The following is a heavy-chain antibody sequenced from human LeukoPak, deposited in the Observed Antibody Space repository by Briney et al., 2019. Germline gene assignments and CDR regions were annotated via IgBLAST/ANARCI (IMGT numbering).Heavy chain of an antibody. V-gene: IGHV3-30-3*01. CDR1: GFTFSSYA. Sequence: GGSLRLSCAASGFTFSSYAMHWVRQAPVKGLEWVAVISYDGSNKYYADSVKGRFTISRDNSKNTLYLQMNSLRAEDTAVYYCARDRGGHLSDTAMVFDYWGQGTLVTVSS. CDR3: ARDRGGHLSDTAMVFDY. D-gene: IGHD5-18*01. J-gene: IGHJ4*02. CDR2: ISYDGSNK.